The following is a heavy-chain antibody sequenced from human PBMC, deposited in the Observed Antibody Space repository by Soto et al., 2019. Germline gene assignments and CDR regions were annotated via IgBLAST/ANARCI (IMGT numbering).Heavy chain of an antibody. Sequence: SETLSLTCTVSGGSISSSSYYWGWIRQPPVKGLEWIGSIYYSGSTYYNPSLKSRVTISVDTSKNQFSLKLSSVTAADTAVYYCARPSGRITIFGVVIGPFDPWGXGTLVPVSS. V-gene: IGHV4-39*01. D-gene: IGHD3-3*01. CDR1: GGSISSSSYY. CDR3: ARPSGRITIFGVVIGPFDP. CDR2: IYYSGST. J-gene: IGHJ5*02.